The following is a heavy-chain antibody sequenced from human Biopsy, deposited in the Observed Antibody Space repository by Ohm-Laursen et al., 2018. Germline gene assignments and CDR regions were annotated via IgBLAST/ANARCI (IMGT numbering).Heavy chain of an antibody. CDR2: INPNSGNA. J-gene: IGHJ4*02. V-gene: IGHV1-2*02. CDR1: GYTFAGYY. Sequence: GSSVKVSCKASGYTFAGYYLHWVQQAPGHGLEWMGWINPNSGNANYAQSFQGRLTVTRDTSISTAYMELTSLTFDDTAIYYCARVPAYPSIDGYYGLDLWGQGTPVTVSS. CDR3: ARVPAYPSIDGYYGLDL. D-gene: IGHD3-3*01.